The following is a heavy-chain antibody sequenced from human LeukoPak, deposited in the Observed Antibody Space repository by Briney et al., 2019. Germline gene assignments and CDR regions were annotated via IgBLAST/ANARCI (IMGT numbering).Heavy chain of an antibody. D-gene: IGHD2-8*01. V-gene: IGHV1-2*02. CDR3: ARVGYCSRGVCYNYDY. J-gene: IGHJ4*02. Sequence: ASVKVSCKASGYSFTGNYMHWVRQAPGQGFEWMGWINPNTGGTNYAQKFKGRVLMTRDTSISTAYLELSSLKSDDAAVYYCARVGYCSRGVCYNYDYWGQGTQVTVSS. CDR2: INPNTGGT. CDR1: GYSFTGNY.